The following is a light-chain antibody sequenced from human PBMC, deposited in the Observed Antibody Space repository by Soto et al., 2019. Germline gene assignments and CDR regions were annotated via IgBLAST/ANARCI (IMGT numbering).Light chain of an antibody. CDR3: LQDYTYPRT. J-gene: IGKJ1*01. Sequence: AIQMTQSPSSLSASVGDRVTITCRASQGIRNDLGWYQQKPGKAPNLLLYASSNLQSGVPSRFRGSGSGTYFTLTVCILQPEHFATYYCLQDYTYPRTFGQGTKVEI. CDR2: ASS. CDR1: QGIRND. V-gene: IGKV1-6*01.